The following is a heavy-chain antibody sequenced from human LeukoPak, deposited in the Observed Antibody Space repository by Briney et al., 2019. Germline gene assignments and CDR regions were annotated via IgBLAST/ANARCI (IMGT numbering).Heavy chain of an antibody. D-gene: IGHD6-19*01. CDR1: GFTFSSYG. CDR2: ISYDGSKT. V-gene: IGHV3-30*03. Sequence: GRSLRLSCEASGFTFSSYGMHWVRQAPGKGLEWVAAISYDGSKTYYGDSAKGRFSISRDNSRSTLSLQTSSLRPEDTAVHYCARSGGQWMVREGLDYWGQGILVIVSS. CDR3: ARSGGQWMVREGLDY. J-gene: IGHJ4*02.